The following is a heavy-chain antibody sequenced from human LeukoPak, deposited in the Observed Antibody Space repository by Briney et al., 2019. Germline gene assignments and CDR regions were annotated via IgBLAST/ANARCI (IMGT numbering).Heavy chain of an antibody. J-gene: IGHJ1*01. CDR2: IVVGSGNT. V-gene: IGHV1-58*02. CDR1: GYTFTSYY. D-gene: IGHD2-2*01. Sequence: SVKVSCKASGYTFTSYYMHWVRQARGQRLEWIGWIVVGSGNTNYAQKFQERVTITRDMSTSTAYMELSSLRSEDTAVYYCAADLRRGAVVVPAGHWGQGTLVTISS. CDR3: AADLRRGAVVVPAGH.